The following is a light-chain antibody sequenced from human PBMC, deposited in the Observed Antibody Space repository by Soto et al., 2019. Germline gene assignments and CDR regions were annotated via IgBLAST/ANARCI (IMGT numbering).Light chain of an antibody. V-gene: IGKV3-15*01. CDR1: QSVNNN. CDR2: GAS. J-gene: IGKJ1*01. Sequence: EIVMTQSPATLSVSPGERVTFSCRASQSVNNNLAWYQHKPGQSPRLLINGASTRATAVPARFSGSGSGTEFTLTISRLQPDDLALYYCHQYKNWPPTFGQGTKVEIK. CDR3: HQYKNWPPT.